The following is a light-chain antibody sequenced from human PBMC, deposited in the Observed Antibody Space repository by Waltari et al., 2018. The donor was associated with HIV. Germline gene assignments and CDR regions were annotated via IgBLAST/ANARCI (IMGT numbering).Light chain of an antibody. J-gene: IGKJ1*01. CDR2: TAS. CDR1: QYVNTY. V-gene: IGKV1-39*01. Sequence: DIQMTQSPSSLSASVGDRVTISCRTSQYVNTYLNWYQQRPGEAPKLLIYTASTLQSGVPSRFSCSVSWTDFTLTINNLQPEDSATYYCQQSFNNPRAFGQGTKVEI. CDR3: QQSFNNPRA.